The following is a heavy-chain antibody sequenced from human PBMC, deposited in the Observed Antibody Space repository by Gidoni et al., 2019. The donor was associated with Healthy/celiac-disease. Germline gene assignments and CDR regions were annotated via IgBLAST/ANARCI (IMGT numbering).Heavy chain of an antibody. Sequence: EVQLVESGGVLVQPGGSLKLSCAASGFTFSGSAMHWVRQASGKGREWVGRIRSKANSYATAYAASVKGRFTISRDDSKNTAYLQMNSLKTEDTAVYYCTRPGIAETGDDYWGQGTLVTVSS. CDR1: GFTFSGSA. CDR3: TRPGIAETGDDY. V-gene: IGHV3-73*02. CDR2: IRSKANSYAT. D-gene: IGHD6-13*01. J-gene: IGHJ4*02.